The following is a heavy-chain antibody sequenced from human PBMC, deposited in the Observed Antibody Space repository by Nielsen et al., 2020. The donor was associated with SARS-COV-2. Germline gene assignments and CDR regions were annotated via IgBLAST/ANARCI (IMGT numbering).Heavy chain of an antibody. CDR2: INHSGST. V-gene: IGHV4-34*01. CDR3: ARGGSTSGSYTYYYYYMDV. D-gene: IGHD3-10*01. J-gene: IGHJ6*03. Sequence: WIRQPPGKGLEWIGEINHSGSTNYNPSLKSRLTTSVDTSKNQFALNLSSVTAADTAVYYCARGGSTSGSYTYYYYYMDVWGKGTTVTVSS.